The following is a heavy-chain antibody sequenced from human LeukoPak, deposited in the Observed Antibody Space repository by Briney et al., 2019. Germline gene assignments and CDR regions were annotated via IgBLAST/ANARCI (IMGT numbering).Heavy chain of an antibody. Sequence: SETLSLTCTVSGVSISSSYSYWGWIRQPPGKGLEWIGSIYYTGSTYYSPSLKSRVTISVDTSKNQFSLRLNSVTAADTAVYYCARLDRISVVRGVVSYWGRGTLVTVSS. CDR1: GVSISSSYSY. D-gene: IGHD3-10*01. J-gene: IGHJ4*02. CDR3: ARLDRISVVRGVVSY. CDR2: IYYTGST. V-gene: IGHV4-39*01.